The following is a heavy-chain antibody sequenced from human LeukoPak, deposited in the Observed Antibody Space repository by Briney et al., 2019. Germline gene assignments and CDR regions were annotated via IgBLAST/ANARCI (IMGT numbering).Heavy chain of an antibody. CDR3: ARGLIDIVATITSDY. V-gene: IGHV4-38-2*01. CDR2: IYHSGST. Sequence: SETLSLTCAVSGYSISSGYYWGWIRQPPGKGLEWIGSIYHSGSTYYNLSLKSRVTISVDTSKNQFSLKLSSVTAADTAVYYCARGLIDIVATITSDYWGQGTLVTVSS. J-gene: IGHJ4*02. D-gene: IGHD5-12*01. CDR1: GYSISSGYY.